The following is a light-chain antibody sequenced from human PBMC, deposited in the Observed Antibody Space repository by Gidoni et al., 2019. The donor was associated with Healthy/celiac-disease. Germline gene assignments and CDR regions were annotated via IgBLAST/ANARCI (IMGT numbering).Light chain of an antibody. CDR2: DAS. J-gene: IGKJ2*04. CDR1: KSVSSY. V-gene: IGKV3-11*01. CDR3: QQRSNWPCS. Sequence: EIVLPQSPATLSLSPGDRATLSCRASKSVSSYLAWYQQKPGQAPRLLIYDASNRATGIPARFSGSGSGTDFTLTISSLEPEDFAVYYCQQRSNWPCSFGQGTKLEIK.